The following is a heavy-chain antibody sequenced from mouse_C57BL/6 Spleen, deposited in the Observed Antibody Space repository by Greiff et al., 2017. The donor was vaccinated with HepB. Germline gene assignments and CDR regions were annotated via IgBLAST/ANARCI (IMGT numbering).Heavy chain of an antibody. V-gene: IGHV1-81*01. CDR3: SRSRASWDFWFAY. CDR1: GYTFTSYG. CDR2: IYPRSGNT. Sequence: LQESGAELARPGASVKLSCKASGYTFTSYGISWVKQRTGQGLEWIGEIYPRSGNTYYNEKFKGKATLTADKSSSTAYMELRSLTSEESAVYFCSRSRASWDFWFAYWGQGTLVTVSA. D-gene: IGHD4-1*01. J-gene: IGHJ3*01.